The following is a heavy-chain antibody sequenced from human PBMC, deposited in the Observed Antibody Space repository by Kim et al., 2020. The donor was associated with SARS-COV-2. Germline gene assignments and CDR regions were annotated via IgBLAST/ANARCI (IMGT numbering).Heavy chain of an antibody. Sequence: GGSLRLSCAASGFTFSSYGMHWVRQAPGKGLEWVAVISYDGSNKYYADSVKGRFTISRDNSKNTLYLQMNSLRAEDTAVYYCAKIGGLRPKNDYWGQGTLVTVSS. CDR2: ISYDGSNK. V-gene: IGHV3-30*18. D-gene: IGHD5-12*01. CDR1: GFTFSSYG. CDR3: AKIGGLRPKNDY. J-gene: IGHJ4*02.